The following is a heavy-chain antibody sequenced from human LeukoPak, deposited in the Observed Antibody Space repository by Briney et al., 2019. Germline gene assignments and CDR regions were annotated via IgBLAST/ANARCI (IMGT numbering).Heavy chain of an antibody. Sequence: SVKVSCKASGGTFSSYAISWVRQAPGQGLEWMGGIIPIFGTANYAQKFQGRVTITTDESTSTAYVELSSLRSEDTAVYYCAREGAPYYYDSRAHAFDIWGQGTMVTVSS. D-gene: IGHD3-22*01. V-gene: IGHV1-69*05. J-gene: IGHJ3*02. CDR2: IIPIFGTA. CDR3: AREGAPYYYDSRAHAFDI. CDR1: GGTFSSYA.